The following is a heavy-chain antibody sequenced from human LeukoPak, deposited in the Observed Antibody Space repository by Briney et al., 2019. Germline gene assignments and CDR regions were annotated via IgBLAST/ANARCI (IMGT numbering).Heavy chain of an antibody. CDR2: INHSGST. D-gene: IGHD2-2*01. J-gene: IGHJ4*02. Sequence: SETLSLTCAVYGGSFSGYYWSWIRQPPGKGLEWIGEINHSGSTNYNPSLKSRVTISVDTSKNQFSLKLSSVTAADTAVYYCARGGLTAIVVVPSYFDYWGQGTVVTVSS. CDR3: ARGGLTAIVVVPSYFDY. V-gene: IGHV4-34*01. CDR1: GGSFSGYY.